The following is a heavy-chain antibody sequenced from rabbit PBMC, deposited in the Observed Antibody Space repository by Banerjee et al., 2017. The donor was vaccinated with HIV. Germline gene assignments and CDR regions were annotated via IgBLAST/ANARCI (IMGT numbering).Heavy chain of an antibody. Sequence: QSLEESGGGLVQPGGSLTLSCKASGFDFSNNYVMYWVRQAPGKGLEWIACIVTGSSGTTYYASWAKGRFTISKTSSTAVTLQMTSLTAADTATYFCARVTGYGSTSGHPTRLDLRGQGTLVTVS. CDR3: ARVTGYGSTSGHPTRLDL. CDR2: IVTGSSGTT. V-gene: IGHV1S40*01. D-gene: IGHD1-1*01. J-gene: IGHJ3*01. CDR1: GFDFSNNYV.